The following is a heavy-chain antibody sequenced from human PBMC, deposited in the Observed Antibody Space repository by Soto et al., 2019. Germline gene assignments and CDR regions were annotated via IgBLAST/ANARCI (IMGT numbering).Heavy chain of an antibody. CDR2: IYWHDDK. J-gene: IGHJ4*02. CDR1: GFSLSTTGVG. CDR3: AHRGGAAVGLYYFDY. V-gene: IGHV2-5*01. Sequence: SGPTRVNPTQTLTLTCTFSGFSLSTTGVGVSWIRQPPGKALEWLALIYWHDDKRYSPSLKSRLTITKDTTKNQVVLTMTSMDPVDTATYYCAHRGGAAVGLYYFDYWGQGALVTVSS. D-gene: IGHD6-13*01.